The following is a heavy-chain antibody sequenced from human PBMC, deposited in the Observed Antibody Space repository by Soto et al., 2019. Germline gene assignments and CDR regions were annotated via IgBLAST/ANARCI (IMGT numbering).Heavy chain of an antibody. V-gene: IGHV3-23*01. Sequence: EVHLLESGGGLVHPGESLRLSCGASGFTFSSCVMTWVRQAPGKGLEGVSCITDSGAGTYYADSVKGRFTISRDNSKNTVYLQMNNLRAEDTGVYYCAKGLINGRWYAADWGQGTLVTVSS. J-gene: IGHJ4*02. CDR2: ITDSGAGT. CDR3: AKGLINGRWYAAD. CDR1: GFTFSSCV. D-gene: IGHD6-13*01.